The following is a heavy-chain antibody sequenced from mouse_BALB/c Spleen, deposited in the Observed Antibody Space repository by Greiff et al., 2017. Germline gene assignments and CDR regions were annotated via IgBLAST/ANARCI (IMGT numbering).Heavy chain of an antibody. CDR1: GFAFSSYD. Sequence: EVKLMESGGGLVKPGGSLKLSCAASGFAFSSYDMSWVRQTPEKRLEGVAYISSGGGSTYYPDTVKGRFTISRDNAKNTLYLQMSSLKSEDTAMYYCARHGYYGIDYWGQGTTLTVSS. CDR3: ARHGYYGIDY. D-gene: IGHD1-2*01. J-gene: IGHJ2*01. V-gene: IGHV5-12-1*01. CDR2: ISSGGGST.